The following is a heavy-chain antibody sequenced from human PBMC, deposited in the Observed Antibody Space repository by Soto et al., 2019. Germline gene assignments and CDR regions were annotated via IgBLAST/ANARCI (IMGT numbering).Heavy chain of an antibody. Sequence: QVQLVESGGGVVQPGRSLRLSCAASGFSFSDYVMHWVRQAPGKGLDWVAVMWYHGRDLFYADSVKGRFTISRDNSKNTMYLQMNSLRAEDTAVYYCARDQGGQSGNFIFDTGGQGTLVTVSS. D-gene: IGHD3-16*01. CDR1: GFSFSDYV. CDR3: ARDQGGQSGNFIFDT. J-gene: IGHJ4*02. CDR2: MWYHGRDL. V-gene: IGHV3-33*01.